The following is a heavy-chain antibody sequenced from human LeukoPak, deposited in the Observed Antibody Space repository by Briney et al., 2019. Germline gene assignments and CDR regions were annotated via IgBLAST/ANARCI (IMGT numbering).Heavy chain of an antibody. CDR2: IIPIFGTA. D-gene: IGHD3-22*01. J-gene: IGHJ3*02. Sequence: SVKVSCKASGGTFSSYAISWVRQAPGQGLEWMGGIIPIFGTANYAQKFQGRVTITADESTGTAYMELSSLRSEDTAVYYCARSSSGYLDAFDIWGQGTMVTVSS. V-gene: IGHV1-69*13. CDR1: GGTFSSYA. CDR3: ARSSSGYLDAFDI.